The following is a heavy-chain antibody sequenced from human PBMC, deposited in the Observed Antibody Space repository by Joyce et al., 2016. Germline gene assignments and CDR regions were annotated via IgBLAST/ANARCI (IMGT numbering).Heavy chain of an antibody. V-gene: IGHV3-43*01. CDR1: GFTFDDYT. D-gene: IGHD3-3*01. J-gene: IGHJ4*02. CDR2: ISWDGGST. Sequence: EVQLVESGGVVVQPGGSLRLSCAASGFTFDDYTMHWVRQAPGKGLEWVCLISWDGGSTYYADSVKGRFTISRDNSKNSLYLQMNSLRTEDTALYYCAKDRGGFGVVISSYLDYWGQGTLVTVSS. CDR3: AKDRGGFGVVISSYLDY.